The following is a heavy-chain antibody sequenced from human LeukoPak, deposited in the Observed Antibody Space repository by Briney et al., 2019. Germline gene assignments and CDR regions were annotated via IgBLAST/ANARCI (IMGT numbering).Heavy chain of an antibody. J-gene: IGHJ3*01. CDR2: IRGTGGTT. Sequence: HSGGSLRLSGAASGFTFSSYAMSWVRHAPGKRLEWISAIRGTGGTTYYADSVKGRFTIPRDNSRNTVYMQMNSLRAEDTAVYLCGEDPNGDYVGDFYFWGTGTMVTVSS. CDR3: GEDPNGDYVGDFYF. CDR1: GFTFSSYA. V-gene: IGHV3-23*01. D-gene: IGHD4-17*01.